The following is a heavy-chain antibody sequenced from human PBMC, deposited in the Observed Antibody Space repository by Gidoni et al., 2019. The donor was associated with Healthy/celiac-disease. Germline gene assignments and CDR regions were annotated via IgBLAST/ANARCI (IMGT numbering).Heavy chain of an antibody. CDR2: IYSGGST. CDR1: GFTVSSNY. Sequence: EVQLVESGGGLIQPGGSLRLSCAASGFTVSSNYMSGVRQAPGKGLEWVSVIYSGGSTYYADSVKGRFTISRDNSKNTLYLQMNSLRAEDTAVYYCAFSQDVDLYYFDYWGQGTLVTVSS. V-gene: IGHV3-53*01. CDR3: AFSQDVDLYYFDY. D-gene: IGHD5-12*01. J-gene: IGHJ4*02.